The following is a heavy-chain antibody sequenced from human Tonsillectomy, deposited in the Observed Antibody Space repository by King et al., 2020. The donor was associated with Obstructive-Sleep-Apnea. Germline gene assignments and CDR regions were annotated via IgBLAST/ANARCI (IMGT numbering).Heavy chain of an antibody. V-gene: IGHV3-9*01. CDR2: ISWNSGSI. CDR1: GFTFDDYA. Sequence: VQLVESGGGLVQPGRSLRLSCAASGFTFDDYAMHWVRQAPGKGLEWVSGISWNSGSIGYADSVKGRFTISRDNAKNSLYLQMNSLGAEDTALYYCAKDLLWELGEGYFDLWGRGTLVTVSS. CDR3: AKDLLWELGEGYFDL. J-gene: IGHJ2*01. D-gene: IGHD1-26*01.